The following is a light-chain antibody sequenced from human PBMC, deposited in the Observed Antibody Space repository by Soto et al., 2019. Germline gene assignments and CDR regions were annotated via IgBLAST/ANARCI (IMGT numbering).Light chain of an antibody. CDR1: SSNIGSKY. Sequence: QSVLTQPPSASGTPGQRVTISCSGSSSNIGSKYVYWYQQLPGTAPKLLIYRNNQRPSGVPDRVSGSKSGTSASLAISGLRSEDGADYYCAAWDDSLSAVVFGGGTKLTVL. J-gene: IGLJ2*01. CDR2: RNN. CDR3: AAWDDSLSAVV. V-gene: IGLV1-47*01.